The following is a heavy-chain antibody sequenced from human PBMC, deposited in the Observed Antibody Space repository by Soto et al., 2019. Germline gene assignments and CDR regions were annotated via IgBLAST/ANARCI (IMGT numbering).Heavy chain of an antibody. Sequence: EVQLVESGGGLIQPGGSLRLSCAASGFTVSSNSMSWVRQAPGKGLEWVSVIYSGGSTYYADSVKGRFTISRDNSKNTLYLQMNSLRAEDTAVYYCARDRYGDYYFDYWGQGTLVTVSS. D-gene: IGHD4-17*01. J-gene: IGHJ4*02. CDR3: ARDRYGDYYFDY. V-gene: IGHV3-53*01. CDR1: GFTVSSNS. CDR2: IYSGGST.